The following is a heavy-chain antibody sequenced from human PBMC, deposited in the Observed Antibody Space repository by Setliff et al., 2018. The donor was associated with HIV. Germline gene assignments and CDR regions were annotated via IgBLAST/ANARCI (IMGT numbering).Heavy chain of an antibody. Sequence: PGESLKISCKGSGYRFTSFWIAWVRQMPGKGLEWMGIIYPGDSDTRYSPSFQGQVTISVDKSISTAYLQWRSLKASDTAIYYCARAIDFLTEELNRYFDVWGRGTLVTVSS. CDR2: IYPGDSDT. V-gene: IGHV5-51*01. CDR3: ARAIDFLTEELNRYFDV. J-gene: IGHJ2*01. D-gene: IGHD3-9*01. CDR1: GYRFTSFW.